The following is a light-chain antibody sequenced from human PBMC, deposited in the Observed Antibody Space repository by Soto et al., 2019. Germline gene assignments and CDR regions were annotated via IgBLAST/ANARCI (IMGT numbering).Light chain of an antibody. V-gene: IGLV2-23*02. Sequence: QSVLTQTASVSGSPGQSITISCTGTRGDVGSYNLVSWYQQHPGKAPKLMIYEVSKRPSGVSNRFSGSKSGNTASLTISGLQAEDEADYYCCSYAGSSTYVFGTGTKVTVL. J-gene: IGLJ1*01. CDR2: EVS. CDR1: RGDVGSYNL. CDR3: CSYAGSSTYV.